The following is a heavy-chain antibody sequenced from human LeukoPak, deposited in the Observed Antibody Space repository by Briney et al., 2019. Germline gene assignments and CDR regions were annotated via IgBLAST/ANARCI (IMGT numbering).Heavy chain of an antibody. J-gene: IGHJ4*02. Sequence: QPGRSLRLSCAASGFTFISYAMSWVRQAPGKGLEWLSGIGGSGTDTYYADSVKGRLTISRDNSKNTLYLHMNSLRAEDTAVYYCARGGAGYYFDSWGQGRLLTVSS. D-gene: IGHD6-19*01. CDR3: ARGGAGYYFDS. CDR1: GFTFISYA. CDR2: IGGSGTDT. V-gene: IGHV3-23*01.